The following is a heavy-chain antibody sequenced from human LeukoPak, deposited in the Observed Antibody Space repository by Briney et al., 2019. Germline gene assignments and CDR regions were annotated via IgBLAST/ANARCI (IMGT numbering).Heavy chain of an antibody. V-gene: IGHV3-23*01. CDR1: GFTFSGDA. CDR2: VSGSGGYT. D-gene: IGHD3-22*01. CDR3: ATDRPNYYDSSVHYSRRDGDY. Sequence: GGSLRLSCAASGFTFSGDAMSWVRQAPGKGLEWVSSVSGSGGYTYYAGSVKGRFTISRDNAKNTLYLQMNSLRAEETAIYYCATDRPNYYDSSVHYSRRDGDYWGQRTLVTVSS. J-gene: IGHJ4*02.